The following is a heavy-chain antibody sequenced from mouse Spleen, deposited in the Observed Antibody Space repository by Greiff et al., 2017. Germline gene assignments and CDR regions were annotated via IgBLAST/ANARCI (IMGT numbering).Heavy chain of an antibody. Sequence: EVKLVESGGGLVKPGGSLKLSCAASGFTFSSYAMSWVRQTPEKRLEWVASISSGGSTYYPDSVKGRFTISRDNARNILYLQMSSLRSEDTAMYYCARIYYDYDRYFDVWGAGTTVTVSS. CDR3: ARIYYDYDRYFDV. V-gene: IGHV5-6-5*01. CDR1: GFTFSSYA. J-gene: IGHJ1*01. D-gene: IGHD2-4*01. CDR2: ISSGGST.